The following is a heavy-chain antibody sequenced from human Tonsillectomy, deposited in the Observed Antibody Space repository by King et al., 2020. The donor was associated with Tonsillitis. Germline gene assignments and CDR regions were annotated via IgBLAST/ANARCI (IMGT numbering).Heavy chain of an antibody. CDR1: GFTLSTYW. CDR2: IKHDGSET. J-gene: IGHJ4*02. V-gene: IGHV3-7*03. CDR3: ATSRAYSYAY. Sequence: VQLVESGGGLVQPGGSLSLSCAASGFTLSTYWMTWVRQAPGKGLEWVAHIKHDGSETYYVDSVKGRFTISRDNAKNSLYLQINSLRAEDTAVYYCATSRAYSYAYWGQGTLVTVSS. D-gene: IGHD5-18*01.